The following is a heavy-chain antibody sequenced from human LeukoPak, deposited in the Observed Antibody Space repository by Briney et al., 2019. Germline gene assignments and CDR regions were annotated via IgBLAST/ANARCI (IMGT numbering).Heavy chain of an antibody. CDR3: ARVYSGSFDY. V-gene: IGHV4-59*01. J-gene: IGHJ4*02. CDR1: GGSISSYY. D-gene: IGHD1-26*01. Sequence: SETLSLTGTVSGGSISSYYWSWIRQPPGKGLEWIGYIYYSGSTNYNPSLKSRVTISVDTSKNQFSLKLSSVTAADTAVYYCARVYSGSFDYWGQGTLVTVSS. CDR2: IYYSGST.